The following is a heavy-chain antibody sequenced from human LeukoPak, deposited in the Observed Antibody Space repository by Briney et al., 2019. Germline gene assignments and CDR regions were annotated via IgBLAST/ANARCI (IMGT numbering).Heavy chain of an antibody. CDR2: ISASGNT. D-gene: IGHD1-26*01. V-gene: IGHV4-4*09. CDR3: ARPTGGGSYWGYFDY. CDR1: GASIPSSYY. J-gene: IGHJ4*02. Sequence: SETLSLTCTVSGASIPSSYYWSWIRQPPGKGLECIGYISASGNTNYNPSLKSRVTISVDTSKSQFSLNLSSVTAADTAIYYCARPTGGGSYWGYFDYWGQGNLVTVSS.